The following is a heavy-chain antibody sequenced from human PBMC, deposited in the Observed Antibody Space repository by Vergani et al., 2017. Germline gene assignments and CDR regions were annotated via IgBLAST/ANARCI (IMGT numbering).Heavy chain of an antibody. CDR3: ARAYCSSTSCYGGY. D-gene: IGHD2-2*01. V-gene: IGHV3-21*01. Sequence: EVQLVESGGGLVKPGGSLRLSCAASGFTFSSYSMNWVRQAPGKGLEWVSSISSSSSYIYYADSVKGRFTISRDNAKNSLYLKMNSLRAEDTAVYYCARAYCSSTSCYGGYWGQGTLVTVSS. CDR1: GFTFSSYS. J-gene: IGHJ4*02. CDR2: ISSSSSYI.